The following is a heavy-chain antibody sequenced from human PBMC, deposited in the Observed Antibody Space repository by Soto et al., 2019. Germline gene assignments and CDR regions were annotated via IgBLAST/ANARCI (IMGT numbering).Heavy chain of an antibody. V-gene: IGHV6-1*01. CDR1: GGIVSRTSAS. CDR2: TYYTSKWYN. D-gene: IGHD1-26*01. CDR3: ARVSIIGSYSHFDY. J-gene: IGHJ4*01. Sequence: RRLTLPVGLSGGIVSRTSASWNLLLPSPSRGLEWLARTYYTSKWYNDYAVSVKSRITINADTSKNQFSLQLNSVTPEDTAVYYCARVSIIGSYSHFDYWGQGTLVTGSS.